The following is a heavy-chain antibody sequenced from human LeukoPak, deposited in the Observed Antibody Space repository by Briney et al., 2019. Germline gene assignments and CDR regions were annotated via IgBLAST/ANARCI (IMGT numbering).Heavy chain of an antibody. D-gene: IGHD5-18*01. CDR3: AIEGVGGYSQAFDY. J-gene: IGHJ4*02. CDR2: IDSSSRNI. CDR1: GFSFNYYA. V-gene: IGHV3-21*06. Sequence: GGSLRLSCAASGFSFNYYAMNWVRQAPGKGLEWVSSIDSSSRNIYYADSVKGRFTISRDNAKNSLYLQMNSLRAKDSALYYCAIEGVGGYSQAFDYWGQGTLVTVSS.